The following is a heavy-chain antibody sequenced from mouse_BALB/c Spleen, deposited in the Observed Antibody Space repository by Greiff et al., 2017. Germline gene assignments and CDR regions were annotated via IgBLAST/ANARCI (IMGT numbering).Heavy chain of an antibody. V-gene: IGHV1S81*02. J-gene: IGHJ4*01. D-gene: IGHD1-1*01. CDR2: INPSNGRT. CDR1: GYTFTSYW. CDR3: ATTVVHYYAMDY. Sequence: QVQLQQPGAELVKPGASVKLSCKASGYTFTSYWVHWVKQRPGQGLEWIGEINPSNGRTNYNEKFKSKATLTVDKSSSTAYMQLSSLTSEDSAVYYCATTVVHYYAMDYWGQGTSVTVSS.